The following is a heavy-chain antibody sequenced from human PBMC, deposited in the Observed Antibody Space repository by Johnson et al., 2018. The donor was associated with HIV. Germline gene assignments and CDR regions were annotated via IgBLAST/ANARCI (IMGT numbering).Heavy chain of an antibody. CDR2: ISYDGSNK. Sequence: VQLVESGGGVVQPGRSLRLSCAASGFTFSSYGMHWVRQAPGKGLEWVAVISYDGSNKYYADSVKGRFTISRDNSKNTLYLQMNSLRAEDTAVYYCAIDRNPFLNYFASSADAFDIWGQGTMVTVSS. V-gene: IGHV3-30*03. J-gene: IGHJ3*02. CDR3: AIDRNPFLNYFASSADAFDI. D-gene: IGHD3-22*01. CDR1: GFTFSSYG.